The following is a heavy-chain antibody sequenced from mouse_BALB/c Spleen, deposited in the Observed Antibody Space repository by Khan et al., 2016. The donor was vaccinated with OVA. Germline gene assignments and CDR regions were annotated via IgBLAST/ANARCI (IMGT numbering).Heavy chain of an antibody. J-gene: IGHJ2*01. Sequence: VQLQQSGPELVKPGASVKISCKASGYSFTGYFMNWVMQSHGKSLEWIGRINPHIGETFYNQKFKGKATLTVDESSSTAHMELRSLASEDSAGYYCARIYGSDFDYWGQGTTLTVSS. CDR3: ARIYGSDFDY. V-gene: IGHV1-20*02. CDR1: GYSFTGYF. D-gene: IGHD1-1*01. CDR2: INPHIGET.